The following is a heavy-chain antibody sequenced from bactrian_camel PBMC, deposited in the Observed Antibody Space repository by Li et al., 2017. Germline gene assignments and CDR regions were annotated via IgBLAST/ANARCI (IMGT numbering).Heavy chain of an antibody. V-gene: IGHV3S31*01. CDR2: ISTGGGLT. CDR1: GSSYATLC. Sequence: VQLVESGGGSVQPGGSLRLSCAASGSSYATLCMGWFRQAPGKEREGVASISTGGGLTYYFDSVKGRFTISQDDAKNTVYLQMNNLKPEDTAIYYCAAGAWTCELTVSAYPYWGQGTQVTVS. CDR3: AAGAWTCELTVSAYPY. D-gene: IGHD1*01. J-gene: IGHJ4*01.